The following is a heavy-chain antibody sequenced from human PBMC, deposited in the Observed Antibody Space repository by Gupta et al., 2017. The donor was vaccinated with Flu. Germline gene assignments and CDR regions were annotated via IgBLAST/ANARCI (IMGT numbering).Heavy chain of an antibody. V-gene: IGHV3-21*02. Sequence: QLEESRAGLVKPGGSLRPSCTASDSTFSSYAMNWVRQAPGKGLEWVSSISSSDTYIYYADSLKGRFTISRDNAKSALYLHVSSLRVDDTGVYFCAREKGSRGMDVWGQGATVTVSS. J-gene: IGHJ6*02. CDR2: ISSSDTYI. CDR3: AREKGSRGMDV. CDR1: DSTFSSYA.